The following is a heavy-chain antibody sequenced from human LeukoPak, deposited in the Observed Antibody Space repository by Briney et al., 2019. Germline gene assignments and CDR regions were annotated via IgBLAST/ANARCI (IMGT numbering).Heavy chain of an antibody. D-gene: IGHD2-2*01. V-gene: IGHV3-7*01. J-gene: IGHJ2*01. Sequence: GGSLRLSCAASGFTFSSYWMSWVRQAPGKGLEWVANMKQDGSEKYYVDSVKGRFTISRDNAKNSLYLQMNSLRAEDTAVYYCARVGCSSTSCYAAYWYFDLWGRGTLVTVSS. CDR1: GFTFSSYW. CDR2: MKQDGSEK. CDR3: ARVGCSSTSCYAAYWYFDL.